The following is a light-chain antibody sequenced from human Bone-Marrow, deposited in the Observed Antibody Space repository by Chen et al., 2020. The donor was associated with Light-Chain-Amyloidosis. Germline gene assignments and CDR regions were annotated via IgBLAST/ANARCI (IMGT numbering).Light chain of an antibody. J-gene: IGKJ4*01. CDR1: QSVGDN. CDR3: QQHYAWPLT. V-gene: IGKV3-15*01. Sequence: EIVMTQSPATLSVSPGESATLSCRASQSVGDNLAWYQQRPGQAPRLLIYRASTRATGIPARFSGSGSGTDFTLGISSLQPEDFAVYYCQQHYAWPLTYGGGTKVEI. CDR2: RAS.